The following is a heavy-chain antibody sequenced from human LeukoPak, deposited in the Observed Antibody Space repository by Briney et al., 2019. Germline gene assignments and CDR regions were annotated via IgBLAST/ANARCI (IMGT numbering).Heavy chain of an antibody. CDR2: IYYSGST. V-gene: IGHV4-59*01. Sequence: SETLYLTCTVSGGSISSYYWSWIRQPPGKGLEWIGYIYYSGSTNYNPSLKSRVTISVDTSKNQFSLKLSSVTAADTAVYYCARDRDYYDSSGYSFDIWGQGTMVTVSS. D-gene: IGHD3-22*01. CDR3: ARDRDYYDSSGYSFDI. CDR1: GGSISSYY. J-gene: IGHJ3*02.